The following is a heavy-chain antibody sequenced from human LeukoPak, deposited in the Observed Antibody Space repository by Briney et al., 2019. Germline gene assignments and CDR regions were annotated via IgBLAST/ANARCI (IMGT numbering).Heavy chain of an antibody. Sequence: GGSLRLSCAASGFTFSLYSMNWVRQAPGKGLEWVSYISSSSSTISYADSVEGRFTISRDNARNSLSLQINSLRAEDTAVYYCARDPGLTGYYFDYWGQGTQVTVSS. CDR3: ARDPGLTGYYFDY. J-gene: IGHJ4*02. D-gene: IGHD3-9*01. V-gene: IGHV3-48*01. CDR2: ISSSSSTI. CDR1: GFTFSLYS.